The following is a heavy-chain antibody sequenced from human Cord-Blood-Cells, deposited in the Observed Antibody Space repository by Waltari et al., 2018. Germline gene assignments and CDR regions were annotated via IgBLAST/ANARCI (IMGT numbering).Heavy chain of an antibody. Sequence: QVQLQESGPGLVKPSETLSLTCTVSGYSISSGYYWGWLRQPPGKGLEWIGGIYQSGSTYYNPSLKSRVTISVDTSKNQFSLKLSSVTAADTAVYYCASIAARDAFDIWGQGTMVTVSS. J-gene: IGHJ3*02. CDR3: ASIAARDAFDI. CDR1: GYSISSGYY. CDR2: IYQSGST. V-gene: IGHV4-38-2*02. D-gene: IGHD6-6*01.